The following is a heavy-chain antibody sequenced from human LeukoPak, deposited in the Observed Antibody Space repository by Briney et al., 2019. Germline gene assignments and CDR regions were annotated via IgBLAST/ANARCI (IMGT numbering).Heavy chain of an antibody. CDR3: ARDVPKVGAAAGV. J-gene: IGHJ4*02. CDR2: IYSGGTT. CDR1: GFTVSSDY. V-gene: IGHV3-66*01. Sequence: PGGSLRLSCAASGFTVSSDYMSWVRQAPGKGLEWVSVIYSGGTTHYADSVKGRFTISRDNSKNTLYLQMNSLRAEDTAMYYCARDVPKVGAAAGVWGQGTLVTVSS. D-gene: IGHD6-13*01.